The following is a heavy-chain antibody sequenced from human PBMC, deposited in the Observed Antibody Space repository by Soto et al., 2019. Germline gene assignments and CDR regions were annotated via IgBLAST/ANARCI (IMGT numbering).Heavy chain of an antibody. V-gene: IGHV3-15*07. CDR1: GFIFSDAW. CDR3: TTDSLFTGQLVLMDN. D-gene: IGHD3-9*01. Sequence: EVQLVESGGGLVNPGGSLRLSCAASGFIFSDAWINWVRQAPGKGLEWVGRIKSKTDGGTTDFAAPVKGRFAISRDDSRDVVYMEMYSLKTDDTAVYFCTTDSLFTGQLVLMDNWGHGTLVTVSS. J-gene: IGHJ4*01. CDR2: IKSKTDGGTT.